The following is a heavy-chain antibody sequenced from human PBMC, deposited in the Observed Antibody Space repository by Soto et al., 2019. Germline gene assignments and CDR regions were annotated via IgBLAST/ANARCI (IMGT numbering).Heavy chain of an antibody. Sequence: QVRLVESGGGVVQPGRSLRLSCAASGFTFSSYAMHWVRQAPGKGLEWVAVISYDGSNKYYADSVKGRFTISRDNSKNTLYLQMNSLRAEDTAVYYCARTRIEYSSSSGFDYWGQGTLVTVSS. D-gene: IGHD6-6*01. J-gene: IGHJ4*02. V-gene: IGHV3-30-3*01. CDR2: ISYDGSNK. CDR1: GFTFSSYA. CDR3: ARTRIEYSSSSGFDY.